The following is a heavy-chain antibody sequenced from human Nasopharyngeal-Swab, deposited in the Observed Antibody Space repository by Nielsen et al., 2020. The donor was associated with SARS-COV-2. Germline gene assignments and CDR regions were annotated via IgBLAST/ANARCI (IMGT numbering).Heavy chain of an antibody. CDR3: ARKRDYSGYDF. CDR2: IYHSGSA. Sequence: SQTLSLTGAVSGGSISRPGYSWNWIRQPPGQALEWLGYIYHSGSAYYNPSLKSRLSISADTSKNQFSLELSSVTAADTAVYFCARKRDYSGYDFLGQGALVTVTS. D-gene: IGHD4-11*01. CDR1: GGSISRPGYS. J-gene: IGHJ4*02. V-gene: IGHV4-30-2*01.